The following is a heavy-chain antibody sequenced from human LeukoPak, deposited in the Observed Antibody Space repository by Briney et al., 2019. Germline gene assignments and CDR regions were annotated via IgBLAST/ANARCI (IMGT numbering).Heavy chain of an antibody. CDR3: ARAGYSSRGIFDY. V-gene: IGHV4-39*07. D-gene: IGHD6-13*01. Sequence: SETLSLTCTVSGGSISSSSYYWGWIRQPPGKGLEWIGSIYYSGSTYYNPSLKSRVTISVDTSKNQFSLKLSSVTAADTAVYYCARAGYSSRGIFDYWGQGTLVTVFS. J-gene: IGHJ4*02. CDR1: GGSISSSSYY. CDR2: IYYSGST.